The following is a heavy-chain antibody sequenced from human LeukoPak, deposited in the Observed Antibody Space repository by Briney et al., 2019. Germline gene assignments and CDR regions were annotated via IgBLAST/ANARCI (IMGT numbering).Heavy chain of an antibody. V-gene: IGHV4-59*01. D-gene: IGHD4/OR15-4a*01. CDR1: GGSISSYH. CDR2: ISYSGST. Sequence: PSETLSLTCTVSGGSISSYHWSWIRQPPGKGLEWIGYISYSGSTNYNPSLKSRVTISVDTSKNQFSLKLSSVTAADTAVHYCAGLTRRGFIDYWGQGTLVTVSS. CDR3: AGLTRRGFIDY. J-gene: IGHJ4*02.